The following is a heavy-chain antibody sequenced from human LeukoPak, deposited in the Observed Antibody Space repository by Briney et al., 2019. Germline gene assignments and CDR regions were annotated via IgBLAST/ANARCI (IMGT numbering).Heavy chain of an antibody. J-gene: IGHJ3*02. CDR3: ARQIGADTPSTGAFDI. CDR2: IYYSGST. CDR1: GGSISSSSYY. V-gene: IGHV4-39*01. Sequence: PSETLSLTCTVSGGSISSSSYYWGWIRQPPGKGLEWIGSIYYSGSTYYNPSLKSRVTISVDTSKNQFSLKLSSVTAADTAVYYCARQIGADTPSTGAFDIWGQGTMVTVSS. D-gene: IGHD1-26*01.